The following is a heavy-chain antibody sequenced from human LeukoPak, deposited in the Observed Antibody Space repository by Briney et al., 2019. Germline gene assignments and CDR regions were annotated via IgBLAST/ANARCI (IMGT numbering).Heavy chain of an antibody. CDR2: IYYIGTS. CDR1: GDSINTSNYF. Sequence: NPSETLSLTCTVSGDSINTSNYFWGWIRQSTGKGLEWIGNIYYIGTSDYNPSLKSRVTTSIDTSKNQFSLNLRSVTAADTAFYYCARHRSGSYIRYFDFWGQGALVTVSS. CDR3: ARHRSGSYIRYFDF. V-gene: IGHV4-39*01. D-gene: IGHD1-26*01. J-gene: IGHJ4*02.